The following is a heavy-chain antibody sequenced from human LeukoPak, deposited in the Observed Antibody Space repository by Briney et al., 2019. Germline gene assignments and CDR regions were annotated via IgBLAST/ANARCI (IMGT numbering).Heavy chain of an antibody. J-gene: IGHJ4*02. V-gene: IGHV3-11*01. CDR2: ISSSGSTI. CDR1: GFTFSDYY. Sequence: GGSLRLSYAASGFTFSDYYMSWIRQAPGKGLEWVSYISSSGSTIYYADSVKGRFTISRDNAKNSLYLQMNSLRAEDTAVYYCARGRNSYCSSTSCLNFDYWGQGTLVTVSS. CDR3: ARGRNSYCSSTSCLNFDY. D-gene: IGHD2-2*01.